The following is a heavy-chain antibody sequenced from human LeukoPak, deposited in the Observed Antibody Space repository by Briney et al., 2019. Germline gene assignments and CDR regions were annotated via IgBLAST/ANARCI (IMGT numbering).Heavy chain of an antibody. CDR3: ARAPPYGSGSYFFWY. Sequence: SETLSLTCAVSGGSISSGGYSWSWIRQPPGKAMEFIAYIYYTGNTYSNPSLKSRVTISVDTSKNQFSLKLSSVTAADTAVYYCARAPPYGSGSYFFWYWGQGTLVTVSS. J-gene: IGHJ4*02. V-gene: IGHV4-30-4*07. CDR1: GGSISSGGYS. CDR2: IYYTGNT. D-gene: IGHD3-10*01.